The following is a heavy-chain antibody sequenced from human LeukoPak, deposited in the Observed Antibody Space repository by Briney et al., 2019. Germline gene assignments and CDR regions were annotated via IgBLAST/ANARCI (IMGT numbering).Heavy chain of an antibody. Sequence: SETLSLTCTVSGGSISSGGYYWSWIRQHPGKGLEWIGYIYYSGSTYYNPSLKSRVTISVDTSKNQFSLKLSSVTAADTAVYYCARTLCGGDCVFDYWGQGTLVTVSS. CDR1: GGSISSGGYY. V-gene: IGHV4-31*03. J-gene: IGHJ4*02. CDR2: IYYSGST. CDR3: ARTLCGGDCVFDY. D-gene: IGHD2-21*02.